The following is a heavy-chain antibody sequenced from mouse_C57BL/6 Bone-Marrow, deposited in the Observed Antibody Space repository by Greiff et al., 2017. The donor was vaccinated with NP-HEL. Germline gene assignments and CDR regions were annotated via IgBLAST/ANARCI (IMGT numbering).Heavy chain of an antibody. V-gene: IGHV1-15*01. J-gene: IGHJ2*01. CDR3: TRGDYDHFDY. CDR1: GYTFTDYE. D-gene: IGHD2-4*01. Sequence: QVQLQQSGAELVRPGASVTLSCKASGYTFTDYEMHWVKQTPVHGLEWIGAIDPETGGTAYNQKFKGKAILTADKSSSTAYMELRSLTSEDSAVYYCTRGDYDHFDYWGQGTTLTVSS. CDR2: IDPETGGT.